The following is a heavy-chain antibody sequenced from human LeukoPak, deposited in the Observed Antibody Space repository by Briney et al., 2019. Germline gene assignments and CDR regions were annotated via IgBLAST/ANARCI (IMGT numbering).Heavy chain of an antibody. CDR2: SYYSGST. V-gene: IGHV4-39*01. D-gene: IGHD2-21*02. Sequence: SETLSLTCTVSGGSISSSSYYWGWIRQPPGKGLEWIGSSYYSGSTYYNPSLKSRVTISVDTSKNQFSLKLSSVTAADTAVYYCARQPIVVVTATTFPISRYFDYWGQGTLVTVSS. CDR1: GGSISSSSYY. CDR3: ARQPIVVVTATTFPISRYFDY. J-gene: IGHJ4*02.